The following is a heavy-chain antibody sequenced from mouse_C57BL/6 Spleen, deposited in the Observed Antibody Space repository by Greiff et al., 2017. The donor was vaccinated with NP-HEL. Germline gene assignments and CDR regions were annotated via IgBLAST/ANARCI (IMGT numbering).Heavy chain of an antibody. J-gene: IGHJ4*01. V-gene: IGHV5-17*01. CDR1: GFTFSDYG. D-gene: IGHD2-1*01. CDR2: ISSGSSTI. Sequence: VVSGGGLVKPGGSLKLSCAASGFTFSDYGMHWVRQAPEKGLEWVAYISSGSSTIYYADTVKGRFTISRDNAKNTLFLQMTSLRSEDTAMYYCAREGIIYYGTYYYAMDYWGQGTSVTVSS. CDR3: AREGIIYYGTYYYAMDY.